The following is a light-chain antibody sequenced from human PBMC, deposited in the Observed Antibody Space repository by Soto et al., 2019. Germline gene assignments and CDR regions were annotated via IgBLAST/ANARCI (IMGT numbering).Light chain of an antibody. Sequence: DIQMTQSPSSLSASVGDRVTITCQASQDIYNYLNWYQHKPGKAPKLLIYDASNLETGVPSGFSGDGSGTDFSFTISSLQPEDIATYYCQQYHTLFTFGPGTTVDLK. J-gene: IGKJ3*01. V-gene: IGKV1-33*01. CDR2: DAS. CDR1: QDIYNY. CDR3: QQYHTLFT.